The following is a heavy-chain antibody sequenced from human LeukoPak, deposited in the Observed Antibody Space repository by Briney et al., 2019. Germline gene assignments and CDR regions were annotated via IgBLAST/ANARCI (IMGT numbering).Heavy chain of an antibody. CDR2: VSGNGDNT. D-gene: IGHD1-26*01. V-gene: IGHV3-23*01. CDR1: GFTFSRYA. J-gene: IGHJ4*02. Sequence: GGSLRLSCAASGFTFSRYAMSWVRQAPGKGLEWVSAVSGNGDNTFYADSVKGRLTISRDNSKNTLCLQMNSLRADDTAVYYCAKWTSSGTSGYFDYWGQGTLATVSS. CDR3: AKWTSSGTSGYFDY.